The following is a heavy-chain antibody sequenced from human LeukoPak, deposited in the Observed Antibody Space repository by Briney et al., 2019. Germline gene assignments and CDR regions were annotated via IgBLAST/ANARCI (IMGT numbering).Heavy chain of an antibody. CDR2: INPNKGGT. J-gene: IGHJ6*02. Sequence: GASVKVSCKASGYTFTDYFMHWVRQAPGQGLEWMGWINPNKGGTNYAQKFQGRVTMTRDTSISTAYMELSRLRSDDTAVYYCARDLSEGGYSFNYSYYYGMDVWGQGTTVTVSS. CDR1: GYTFTDYF. D-gene: IGHD5-18*01. V-gene: IGHV1-2*02. CDR3: ARDLSEGGYSFNYSYYYGMDV.